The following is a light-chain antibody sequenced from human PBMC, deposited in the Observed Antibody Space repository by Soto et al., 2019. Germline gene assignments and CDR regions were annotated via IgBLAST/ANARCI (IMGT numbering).Light chain of an antibody. CDR3: QAWDSSTGVV. V-gene: IGLV3-1*01. Sequence: SYELTQPPSVSVSPGQTASITCSGANLGDKYACWYQQKPGQSPVLVIYQDSKRPSGIPERFSGSNSGNTATLTISGTQAMAEDDYYCQAWDSSTGVVFGGGTKLTVL. CDR1: NLGDKY. J-gene: IGLJ2*01. CDR2: QDS.